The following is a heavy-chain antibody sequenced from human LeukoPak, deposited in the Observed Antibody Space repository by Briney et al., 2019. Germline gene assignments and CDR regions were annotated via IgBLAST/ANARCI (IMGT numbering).Heavy chain of an antibody. CDR1: GGSIGTYY. CDR3: AHYYDSRGYYLGY. J-gene: IGHJ4*02. V-gene: IGHV4-59*08. Sequence: SETLSLTCTVSGGSIGTYYWSWIRQPPGKGLEWIGYVYYNGNTNYNPSLKSRVTISVDTSKNQFSLKLNSVTAADTAVYYCAHYYDSRGYYLGYWGQGTLVTVSS. CDR2: VYYNGNT. D-gene: IGHD3-22*01.